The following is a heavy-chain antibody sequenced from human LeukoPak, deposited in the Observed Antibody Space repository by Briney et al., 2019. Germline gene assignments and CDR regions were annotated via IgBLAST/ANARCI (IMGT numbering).Heavy chain of an antibody. CDR2: ISGSGDTT. CDR3: AKGRSGSGDIDI. D-gene: IGHD3-10*01. Sequence: PGGSLRLSCAASGFTFSSYAMSWVRQAPGKGLEWVSAISGSGDTTYYADSVKGRFTISRDNSKNTLYLQMNSLRAEDTAVYYCAKGRSGSGDIDIWAQGTMVTVSS. J-gene: IGHJ3*02. V-gene: IGHV3-23*01. CDR1: GFTFSSYA.